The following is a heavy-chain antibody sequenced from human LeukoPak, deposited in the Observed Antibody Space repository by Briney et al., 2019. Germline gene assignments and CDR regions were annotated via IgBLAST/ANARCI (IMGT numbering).Heavy chain of an antibody. CDR2: INHSGST. J-gene: IGHJ4*02. D-gene: IGHD1-26*01. CDR1: GGSFSGYY. V-gene: IGHV4-34*01. Sequence: KPSETLSLTCAVYGGSFSGYYWSWIRQPPGKGLEWIGEINHSGSTNYNPSLKGRVTISVDTSKNQFSLKLSSVTAADTAVYYCARGIPLASLVGATKNFDYWGQGTLVTVSS. CDR3: ARGIPLASLVGATKNFDY.